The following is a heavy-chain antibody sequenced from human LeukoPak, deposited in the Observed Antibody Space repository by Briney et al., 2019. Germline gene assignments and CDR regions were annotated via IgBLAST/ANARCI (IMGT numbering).Heavy chain of an antibody. CDR2: ISGYNGNT. V-gene: IGHV1-18*01. CDR1: GYTFTSFG. J-gene: IGHJ4*02. D-gene: IGHD2-2*01. CDR3: AREDTRRGSRGYFDY. Sequence: ASVKVSCKASGYTFTSFGISWVRQAPGQGLEWMGWISGYNGNTNYAQKLQGRVTMTTDTSTSTAYMELRSLRSDGTAVYYCAREDTRRGSRGYFDYWGQGTLVTVSS.